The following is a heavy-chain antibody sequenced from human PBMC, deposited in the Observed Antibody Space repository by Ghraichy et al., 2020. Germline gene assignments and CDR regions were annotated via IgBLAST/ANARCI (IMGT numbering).Heavy chain of an antibody. J-gene: IGHJ3*02. D-gene: IGHD2-21*02. Sequence: GGSLRLSCAASGFTFINSGMHWVRQGPGKGLEWVAAIWYDGSHSYYADSVKGRFTISRDNSKNTLFLQMNSLRAEDTAVYYCVRRVPEAYCGGDCSVTGFDMWGQGTLVTVSS. CDR1: GFTFINSG. CDR2: IWYDGSHS. V-gene: IGHV3-33*01. CDR3: VRRVPEAYCGGDCSVTGFDM.